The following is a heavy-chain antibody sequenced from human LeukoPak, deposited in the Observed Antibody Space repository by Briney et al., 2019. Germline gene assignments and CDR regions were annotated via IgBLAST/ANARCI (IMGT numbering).Heavy chain of an antibody. V-gene: IGHV3-30*01. Sequence: GGSLRLSCAASGFTFSSYAMHWVRQAPGKGLEWVAVISYDGSNTYYADPVKGRFTISRDNPKNTLYLQLNSLRAEDSAVYYCARDSTYYYGSGSSGPHYFDSWGQGTLVTVSS. CDR1: GFTFSSYA. CDR2: ISYDGSNT. J-gene: IGHJ4*02. CDR3: ARDSTYYYGSGSSGPHYFDS. D-gene: IGHD3-10*01.